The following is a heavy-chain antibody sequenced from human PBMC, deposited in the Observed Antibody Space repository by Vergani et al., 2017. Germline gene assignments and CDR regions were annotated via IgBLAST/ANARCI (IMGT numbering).Heavy chain of an antibody. D-gene: IGHD4-11*01. Sequence: EVQLVGSGGGLVQPGGSLRPSCAASGFTSSTYDMNWVRQATGKGLEWVSAIGTAGDTYYPGSVKGRFTISRDSSKTLYLQMDSLRVEDTAMYFCARDLSYSTALLFFDSRGQGTLVTVSS. CDR1: GFTSSTYD. V-gene: IGHV3-13*01. CDR3: ARDLSYSTALLFFDS. CDR2: IGTAGDT. J-gene: IGHJ4*02.